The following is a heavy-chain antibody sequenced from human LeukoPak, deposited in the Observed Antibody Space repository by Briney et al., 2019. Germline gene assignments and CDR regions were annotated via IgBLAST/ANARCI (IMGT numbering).Heavy chain of an antibody. J-gene: IGHJ4*02. CDR3: AKDSRPYSGSGTYSDF. D-gene: IGHD3-10*01. Sequence: PGGSLRLSCAASTFTFSSYGMHWVRQAPGKGLEWVTFIRYDGTNKYYADSVKGRFTISRDNSKSTLYLQMNSLRPEDTAVYYCAKDSRPYSGSGTYSDFWGQGTLVTVSS. CDR2: IRYDGTNK. CDR1: TFTFSSYG. V-gene: IGHV3-30*02.